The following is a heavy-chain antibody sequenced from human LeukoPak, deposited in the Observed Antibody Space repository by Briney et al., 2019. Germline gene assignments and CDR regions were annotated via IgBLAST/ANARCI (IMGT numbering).Heavy chain of an antibody. CDR2: IYYSGTT. Sequence: SETLSLTCTVSGGSISSNSYYWGWIRQPPGKGLEWIGSIYYSGTTYYNPSLKSRVTISVDTSKNQFSLKLSSVTAADTAVYYCARDNTVTTYYYYGMDVWGQGTTVTVSS. D-gene: IGHD4-11*01. CDR3: ARDNTVTTYYYYGMDV. CDR1: GGSISSNSYY. J-gene: IGHJ6*02. V-gene: IGHV4-39*02.